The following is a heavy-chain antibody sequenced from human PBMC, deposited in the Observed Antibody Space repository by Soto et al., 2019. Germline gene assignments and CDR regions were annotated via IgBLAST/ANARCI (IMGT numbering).Heavy chain of an antibody. CDR3: ARLRYSSSIRRYYYYGMDV. Sequence: SETLSLTCAVYGGSFIGYYWSWIRQPPGKGLEWIGEINHSGSTNYNPSLKSRVTISVDTSKNQFSLKLSSVTAADTAVYYCARLRYSSSIRRYYYYGMDVWGQGTTVTVSS. CDR1: GGSFIGYY. CDR2: INHSGST. J-gene: IGHJ6*02. D-gene: IGHD6-6*01. V-gene: IGHV4-34*01.